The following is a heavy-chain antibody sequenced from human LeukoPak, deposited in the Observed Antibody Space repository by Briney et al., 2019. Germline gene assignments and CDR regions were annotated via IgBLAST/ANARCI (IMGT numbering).Heavy chain of an antibody. J-gene: IGHJ4*02. D-gene: IGHD2-2*01. CDR2: ISYDGSNK. CDR1: GFTFSSYG. CDR3: AKCLPKIVVVPAAIGN. Sequence: GGSLRLSCAASGFTFSSYGMHWVRQAPGKGLGWVAVISYDGSNKYYADSVKGRFTISRDNSKNTLYLQMNSVRAEDTAVYYCAKCLPKIVVVPAAIGNWGQGTLVTVSS. V-gene: IGHV3-30*18.